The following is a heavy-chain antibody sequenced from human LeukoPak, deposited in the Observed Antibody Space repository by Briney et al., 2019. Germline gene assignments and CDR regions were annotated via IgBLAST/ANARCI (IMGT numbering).Heavy chain of an antibody. V-gene: IGHV4-59*08. D-gene: IGHD3-22*01. CDR2: TYHTATS. Sequence: SETLSLTCTVSGGSVSSYYWGWIRQFPGKGLDFIGFTYHTATSNYNPSLKSRVSMSIDMSKNALYLNLSSVTAADTAIYYCARHSSGSYSPFFDYWGRGALVTVSS. J-gene: IGHJ4*02. CDR1: GGSVSSYY. CDR3: ARHSSGSYSPFFDY.